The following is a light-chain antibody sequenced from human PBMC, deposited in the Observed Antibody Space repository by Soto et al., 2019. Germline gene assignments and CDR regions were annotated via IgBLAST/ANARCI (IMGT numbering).Light chain of an antibody. J-gene: IGKJ1*01. CDR1: QAVSSNY. V-gene: IGKV3-20*01. Sequence: IVLSQSPGTGSLSPGERATLSCRASQAVSSNYLAWFQQKPGQAPRLLIFGASSRATGIPDRFSGSGSGSDSTLTISRLEPEDFAVYYCQQYGDSPRTFGQGTKVDIK. CDR3: QQYGDSPRT. CDR2: GAS.